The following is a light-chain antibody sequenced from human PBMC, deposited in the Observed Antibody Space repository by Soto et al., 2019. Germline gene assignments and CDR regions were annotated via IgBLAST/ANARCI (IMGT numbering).Light chain of an antibody. CDR1: QSISRN. V-gene: IGKV1-39*01. CDR3: QETYTTPPWT. CDR2: AAS. Sequence: VQMTQSPSSLSASLGDRVTITCRASQSISRNLNWYQQKPGKAPKLLIYAASSLQSGVPSRFSGSGSGTDFTLTISNLQPEDFATYYCQETYTTPPWTFGQGTKVEIK. J-gene: IGKJ1*01.